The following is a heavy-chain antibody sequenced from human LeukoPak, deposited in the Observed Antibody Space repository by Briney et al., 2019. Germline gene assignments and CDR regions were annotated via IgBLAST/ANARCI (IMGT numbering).Heavy chain of an antibody. Sequence: GGSLRLSCAASGFTFSSYSMNWVRQAPGKGLEWVSSISSSSSYIYNADSVKGRFTISRDNAKNSLYLQMNSLRAEDTAVYYCARGYCSSTSCLDYYYYMDVWGKGTTVTVSS. V-gene: IGHV3-21*01. CDR1: GFTFSSYS. CDR3: ARGYCSSTSCLDYYYYMDV. CDR2: ISSSSSYI. J-gene: IGHJ6*03. D-gene: IGHD2-2*01.